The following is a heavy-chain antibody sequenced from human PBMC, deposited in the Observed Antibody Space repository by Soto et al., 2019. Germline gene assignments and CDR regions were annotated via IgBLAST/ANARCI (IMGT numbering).Heavy chain of an antibody. J-gene: IGHJ4*02. CDR1: GFPFTTYG. V-gene: IGHV3-30*03. D-gene: IGHD1-26*01. CDR2: ISYDGSNK. CDR3: VVGQYYFDH. Sequence: QVQLVESGGGVVQPGRSLRLSCAASGFPFTTYGMHWVREGPGKGLEWVAVISYDGSNKYYADSVKGRFTISRDNSKNTLYRQMNSLRPEDPALYYCVVGQYYFDHRGQGTLVTVFS.